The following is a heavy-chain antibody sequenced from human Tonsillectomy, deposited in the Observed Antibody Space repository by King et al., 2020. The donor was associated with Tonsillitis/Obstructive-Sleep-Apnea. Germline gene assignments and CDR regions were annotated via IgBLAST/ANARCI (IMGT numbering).Heavy chain of an antibody. D-gene: IGHD3-3*01. V-gene: IGHV3-48*02. CDR3: ARELFGVVIIRAFDI. J-gene: IGHJ3*02. CDR2: ISSSSSTI. Sequence: QLVQSGGGLVQPGGSLRLSCAASGFTFSSYSMNWVRQAPGKGLEWVSYISSSSSTIYYADSVKGRFTISRDNAKNSLYLQMNSLRDEDTAVYYCARELFGVVIIRAFDIWGQGTMVTVSS. CDR1: GFTFSSYS.